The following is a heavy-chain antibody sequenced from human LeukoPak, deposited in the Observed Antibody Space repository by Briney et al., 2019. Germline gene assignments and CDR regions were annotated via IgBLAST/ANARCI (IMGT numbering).Heavy chain of an antibody. J-gene: IGHJ6*03. V-gene: IGHV4-30-4*01. D-gene: IGHD6-6*01. CDR1: GGSISSGDYY. CDR3: ARGIAARYYYYYMDV. CDR2: IYHSGST. Sequence: SETLSLTCTVSGGSISSGDYYWSWIRQPPGKGLEWIGYIYHSGSTYYNPSLKSRVTISVDRSKNQFSLKLSSVTAADTAVYYCARGIAARYYYYYMDVWGKGTTVTVSS.